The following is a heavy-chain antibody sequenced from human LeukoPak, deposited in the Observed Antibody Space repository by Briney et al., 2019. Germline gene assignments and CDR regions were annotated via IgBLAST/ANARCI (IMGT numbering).Heavy chain of an antibody. CDR2: IYYTGST. D-gene: IGHD2-2*01. J-gene: IGHJ4*02. CDR1: GGSMNSYY. Sequence: SETLSLTCTVSGGSMNSYYWSWIRQPPGKGLEWIGYIYYTGSTNYNPSLKSRVTISVDRSKNQFSLKLSSVTAADTAVYYCARTVVPAAMPHFDYWGQGTLVTVSS. V-gene: IGHV4-59*12. CDR3: ARTVVPAAMPHFDY.